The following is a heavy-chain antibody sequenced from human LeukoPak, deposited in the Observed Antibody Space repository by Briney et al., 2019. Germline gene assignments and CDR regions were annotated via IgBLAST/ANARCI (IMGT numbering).Heavy chain of an antibody. CDR3: AKFRHDILTGYYNRNYGMDV. Sequence: GGSLRLSCAASGFIFSSYAMSWVRQAPGKGLEWVSAISGSGGSTYYADSVKGRFTISRDNSKNTLYLQMNSLRAEDTAVYYCAKFRHDILTGYYNRNYGMDVWGQGTTVTVSS. CDR1: GFIFSSYA. D-gene: IGHD3-9*01. J-gene: IGHJ6*02. V-gene: IGHV3-23*01. CDR2: ISGSGGST.